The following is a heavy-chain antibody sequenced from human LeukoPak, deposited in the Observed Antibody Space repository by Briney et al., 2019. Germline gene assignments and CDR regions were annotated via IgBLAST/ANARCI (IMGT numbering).Heavy chain of an antibody. CDR2: ISSSSSYI. D-gene: IGHD2-2*02. CDR3: ARDGMVVVVPAAILNYYYYMDV. Sequence: PGGSLRLSCAASGVTFSSYSMNWVRQAPGKGLEWVSSISSSSSYIYYADSVKGRFTISRDNDKNSLYLQMNRLRAEDTAVYYCARDGMVVVVPAAILNYYYYMDVWGKGTTVTVSS. J-gene: IGHJ6*03. V-gene: IGHV3-21*01. CDR1: GVTFSSYS.